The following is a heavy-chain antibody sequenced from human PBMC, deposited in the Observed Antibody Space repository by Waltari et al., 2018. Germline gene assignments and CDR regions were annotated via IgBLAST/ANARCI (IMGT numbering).Heavy chain of an antibody. CDR1: GGSISNYF. CDR3: ARENRGRSYSHFDY. V-gene: IGHV4-4*07. J-gene: IGHJ4*02. D-gene: IGHD1-26*01. CDR2: IYTSEKT. Sequence: QVQLQESGPGLVKPSETLSLTCTVSGGSISNYFWSWIRQPAGKGLEWIGRIYTSEKTNYNPSLKSRVTMSVDTAKNQFSLKLNSVTAADTAVYYCARENRGRSYSHFDYWGQGTLVTVSS.